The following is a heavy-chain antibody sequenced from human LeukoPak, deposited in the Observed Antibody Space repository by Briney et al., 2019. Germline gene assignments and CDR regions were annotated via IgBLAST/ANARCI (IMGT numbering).Heavy chain of an antibody. J-gene: IGHJ4*02. CDR3: AGRGYCSGDTCPPGY. CDR2: INHSGST. Sequence: SETLSLTCAVYGGSFSDYYWSWIRQPPGKGLGWIGEINHSGSTNYNPSLKSRVTMSVDTSKSQFSLKLSSVTAADTAVYFCAGRGYCSGDTCPPGYWGQGTLVTVPS. CDR1: GGSFSDYY. V-gene: IGHV4-34*01. D-gene: IGHD2-15*01.